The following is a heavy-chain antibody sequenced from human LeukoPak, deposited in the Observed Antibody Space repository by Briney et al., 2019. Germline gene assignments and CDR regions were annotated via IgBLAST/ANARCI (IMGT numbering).Heavy chain of an antibody. V-gene: IGHV3-21*01. CDR1: GFTFSSYS. CDR2: ISSSSSYI. J-gene: IGHJ4*02. D-gene: IGHD3-22*01. CDR3: ARENTMIVAPGHLDY. Sequence: GGSLRLSCAASGFTFSSYSMNWVRQAPGKGLEWVSSISSSSSYIYYADSVKGRFTISRDNAKNSLYLQMNSLRAEDTAVYYCARENTMIVAPGHLDYWGQGTLVTVSS.